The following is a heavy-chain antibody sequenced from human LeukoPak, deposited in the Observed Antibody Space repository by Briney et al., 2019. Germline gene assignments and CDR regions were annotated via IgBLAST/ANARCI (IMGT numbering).Heavy chain of an antibody. D-gene: IGHD6-19*01. V-gene: IGHV4-59*01. J-gene: IGHJ5*02. CDR3: ARMGVAGTGNWFDP. CDR2: IYYSGST. Sequence: PSGTLSLTCTVSGGSISSYYWSWIRQPPGKGLEWIGYIYYSGSTNYNPSLKSRVTISVDTSKNQFSLKLSSVTAADTAVYYCARMGVAGTGNWFDPWGQGTLVTVSS. CDR1: GGSISSYY.